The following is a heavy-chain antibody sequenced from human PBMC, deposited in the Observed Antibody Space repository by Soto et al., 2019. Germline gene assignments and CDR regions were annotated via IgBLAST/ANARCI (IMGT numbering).Heavy chain of an antibody. Sequence: GESLKISCKTSGYSFISYWVAWVRQKPGKGLEWMGTFYPGDSTSTYSTSSQGQVTISVDKSISTAYLHLSSLKASDTAMYYYARIIGYCRNNDCSWTFDIWGQGTTVTVSS. CDR1: GYSFISYW. CDR2: FYPGDSTS. CDR3: ARIIGYCRNNDCSWTFDI. V-gene: IGHV5-51*01. J-gene: IGHJ3*02. D-gene: IGHD2-2*03.